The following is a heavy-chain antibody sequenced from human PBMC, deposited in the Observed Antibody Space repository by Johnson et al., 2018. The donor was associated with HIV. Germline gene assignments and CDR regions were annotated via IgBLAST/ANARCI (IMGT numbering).Heavy chain of an antibody. J-gene: IGHJ3*01. CDR3: AKEMYYFNSGNHFDAFHV. D-gene: IGHD3-10*01. Sequence: QVQLVESGGGVVQPGRSLRLSCAASGFTFSSYGMHWVRQAPGKGLEWVAFIRYDGSNNYYTDSVRGRFTIYRDNSKNTLSLQMNTLRAEDTAVYYCAKEMYYFNSGNHFDAFHVWSQGTLVTVSS. CDR1: GFTFSSYG. CDR2: IRYDGSNN. V-gene: IGHV3-30*02.